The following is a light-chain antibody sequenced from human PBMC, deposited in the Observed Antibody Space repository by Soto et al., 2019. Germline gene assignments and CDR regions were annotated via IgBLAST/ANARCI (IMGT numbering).Light chain of an antibody. J-gene: IGLJ2*01. V-gene: IGLV1-47*01. Sequence: QSVVTQPPSASGTPGQRVTISCSGSSSNIGRGYVYWYHQLPGTAPKVLIYRSNQRPSGVPDRISGSRSGTSASLAISGLRSDDEAEYYCAAWDDSLSGVVFGGGTKVTVL. CDR3: AAWDDSLSGVV. CDR2: RSN. CDR1: SSNIGRGY.